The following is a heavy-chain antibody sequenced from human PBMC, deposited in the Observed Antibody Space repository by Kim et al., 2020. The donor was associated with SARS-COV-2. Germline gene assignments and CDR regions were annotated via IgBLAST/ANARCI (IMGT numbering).Heavy chain of an antibody. CDR2: IRGSGTKT. D-gene: IGHD2-15*01. CDR1: GFTFDIYA. CDR3: AKEDDLEVEDGNWFDS. V-gene: IGHV3-23*01. Sequence: GGSLRLSCAASGFTFDIYAMSWVRQAPGKGLEWVAVIRGSGTKTFYAAFVKGRFTISRDNSKNMLYLEMNSLRVEDTAVYYCAKEDDLEVEDGNWFDSWGQGTLVTVSS. J-gene: IGHJ5*01.